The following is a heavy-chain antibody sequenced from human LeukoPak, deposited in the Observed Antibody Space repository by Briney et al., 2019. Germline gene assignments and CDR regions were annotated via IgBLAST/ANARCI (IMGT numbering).Heavy chain of an antibody. Sequence: SEALSLTCTVSGGSISSYYWSWIRQPAGKGLEWVGRIYTSGSTNYNPSLKSRVTMSVDTSKHQFSLKLSSVTAADTAVYYCARDPGAPWSAAGSYYFDYWGQGTLVTVSS. D-gene: IGHD6-13*01. V-gene: IGHV4-4*07. CDR3: ARDPGAPWSAAGSYYFDY. CDR1: GGSISSYY. J-gene: IGHJ4*02. CDR2: IYTSGST.